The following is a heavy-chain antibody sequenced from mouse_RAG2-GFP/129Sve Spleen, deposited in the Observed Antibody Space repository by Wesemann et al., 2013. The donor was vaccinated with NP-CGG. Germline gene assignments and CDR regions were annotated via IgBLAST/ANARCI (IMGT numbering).Heavy chain of an antibody. CDR3: ARCEGVVAPHWYAMDY. V-gene: IGHV1-87*01. Sequence: QVQLQQSGAELARPGASVKLSCKASGYTFTSYWMQWVKQRPGQGLEWIGAIYPGDGDTRYTQKFKGKATLTADKSSSTAYMQLSSLASEDSAVYYCARCEGVVAPHWYAMDYWGQGTSVTVSS. CDR1: GYTFTSYW. D-gene: IGHD1-1*01. CDR2: IYPGDGDT. J-gene: IGHJ4*01.